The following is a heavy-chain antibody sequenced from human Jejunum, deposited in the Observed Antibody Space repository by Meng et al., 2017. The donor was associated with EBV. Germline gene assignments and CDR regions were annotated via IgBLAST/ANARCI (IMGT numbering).Heavy chain of an antibody. Sequence: VRLLGYGGWWVPPGRSLRLSCSALGFTFRSYGRYWVRQAPGKGLECVAVISNDERNKYYADSVKGRFIISRDNSKNTLYLQMSSLRAEDTGVYYCAKGGYSYGVVDYWGQGTLVTVSS. D-gene: IGHD5-18*01. V-gene: IGHV3-30*18. CDR3: AKGGYSYGVVDY. J-gene: IGHJ4*02. CDR2: ISNDERNK. CDR1: GFTFRSYG.